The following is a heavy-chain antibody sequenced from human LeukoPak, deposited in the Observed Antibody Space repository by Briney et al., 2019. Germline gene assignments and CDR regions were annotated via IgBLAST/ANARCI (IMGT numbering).Heavy chain of an antibody. CDR1: GFTFSSYA. CDR3: ARYQNYYGSGSYFDYGMDV. J-gene: IGHJ6*02. V-gene: IGHV3-23*01. CDR2: ISGSGGST. Sequence: GGSLRLSCAASGFTFSSYAMSWVRQAPGKGLEWVSAISGSGGSTYYADSVKGRFTISRDNSKNTLYLQMNSLRAEDTAVYYCARYQNYYGSGSYFDYGMDVWGQGTTVTVSS. D-gene: IGHD3-10*01.